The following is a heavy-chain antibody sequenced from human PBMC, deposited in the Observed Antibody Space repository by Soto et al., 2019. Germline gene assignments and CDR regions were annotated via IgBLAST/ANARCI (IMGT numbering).Heavy chain of an antibody. Sequence: QVQLVESGGGVVQPGRSLRLSCAASGFTFSSYGMHWVRQAPGKGLEWVAVISYDGSNKYYADSVKGRFTISRDNSKNTLYLQMNSLRAEDTAVYYCAHDLLGPGGAYGMDVWGQGTTVTVSS. CDR1: GFTFSSYG. CDR3: AHDLLGPGGAYGMDV. CDR2: ISYDGSNK. D-gene: IGHD7-27*01. J-gene: IGHJ6*02. V-gene: IGHV3-30*18.